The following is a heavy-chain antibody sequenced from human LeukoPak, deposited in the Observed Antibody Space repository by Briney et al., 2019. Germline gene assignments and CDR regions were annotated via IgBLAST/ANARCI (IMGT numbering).Heavy chain of an antibody. CDR1: GGTFSSYA. V-gene: IGHV1-69*05. CDR2: IIPIFGTA. D-gene: IGHD3-22*01. CDR3: ARGHCYYDSSGYYDPTDAFDI. J-gene: IGHJ3*02. Sequence: SVKVSCKASGGTFSSYAISWVRQAPGQGLEWMGRIIPIFGTANYAQKFQGRVTITTDESTSTAYMELSSLRSEDTAVYYCARGHCYYDSSGYYDPTDAFDIWGQGPMVTVSS.